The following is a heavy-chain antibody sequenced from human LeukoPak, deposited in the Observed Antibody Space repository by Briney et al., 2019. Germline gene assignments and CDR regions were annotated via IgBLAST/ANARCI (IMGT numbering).Heavy chain of an antibody. Sequence: GGSLRLSCAPSVFTFTSYGMHWVRQAPGKGLEWVAFISYDGSNKYYAASVKGRFTISRDNSKNTLSLQMNSLRAEDTAVYYCARDLSGYYTFDYWGQGTLVTVSS. CDR2: ISYDGSNK. V-gene: IGHV3-30*03. D-gene: IGHD5-12*01. J-gene: IGHJ4*02. CDR1: VFTFTSYG. CDR3: ARDLSGYYTFDY.